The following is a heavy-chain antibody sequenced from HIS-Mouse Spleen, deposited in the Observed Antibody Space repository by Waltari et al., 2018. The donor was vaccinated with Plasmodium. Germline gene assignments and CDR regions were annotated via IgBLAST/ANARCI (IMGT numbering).Heavy chain of an antibody. D-gene: IGHD6-6*01. CDR2: IVSGGST. CDR1: GFAVSSNY. CDR3: ARGMKSSSAAFDI. J-gene: IGHJ3*02. Sequence: EVQLVESGGGLIQPGGSLRLSCAASGFAVSSNYRSWVRQGPGKGLEWVSVIVSGGSTYYAASVKGRFTIYEDNSMNTLYLQRNSLRAEDTGVYYCARGMKSSSAAFDIWGQGTMVTVSS. V-gene: IGHV3-53*01.